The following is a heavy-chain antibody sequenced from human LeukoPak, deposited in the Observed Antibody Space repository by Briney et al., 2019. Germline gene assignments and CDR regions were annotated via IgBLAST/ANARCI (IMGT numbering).Heavy chain of an antibody. Sequence: GGSLRLSCAASGFTFSSYSMNWVRQAPGKGLEWVSSISSSSSYIYYADSVKGRFTISRDNAKNSLYLQMNSLRAEDTAVYYCAREKSGSGLPYFDYWGQGTLVTVSS. CDR2: ISSSSSYI. V-gene: IGHV3-21*01. CDR1: GFTFSSYS. D-gene: IGHD6-19*01. CDR3: AREKSGSGLPYFDY. J-gene: IGHJ4*02.